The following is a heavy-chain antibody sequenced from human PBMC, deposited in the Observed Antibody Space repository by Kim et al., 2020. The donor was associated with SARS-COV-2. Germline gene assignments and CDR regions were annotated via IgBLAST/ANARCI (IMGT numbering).Heavy chain of an antibody. CDR3: AWGHICSSTSCTENDY. Sequence: GGSLRLSCAASGFTFSSYAMHWVRQAPGKGLEWVAVISYDGSNKYYADSVKGRFTISRDNSKNTLYLQMNSLRAEDTAVYYCAWGHICSSTSCTENDYWGQGTLVTVSS. J-gene: IGHJ4*02. V-gene: IGHV3-30*04. CDR2: ISYDGSNK. D-gene: IGHD2-2*01. CDR1: GFTFSSYA.